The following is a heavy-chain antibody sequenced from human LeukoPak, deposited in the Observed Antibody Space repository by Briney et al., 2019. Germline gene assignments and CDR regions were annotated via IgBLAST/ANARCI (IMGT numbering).Heavy chain of an antibody. CDR3: ARGRSYRNFDY. D-gene: IGHD3-10*01. Sequence: GGSLRLSCVASGFNFIGYEMHWVRQAPGRGLEWVSYINSRGSTIYYGHSVKGRFTISRDNAENSLYLEMNSLRVEDTALYYCARGRSYRNFDYWDQGTLVTVSS. V-gene: IGHV3-48*03. CDR1: GFNFIGYE. J-gene: IGHJ4*02. CDR2: INSRGSTI.